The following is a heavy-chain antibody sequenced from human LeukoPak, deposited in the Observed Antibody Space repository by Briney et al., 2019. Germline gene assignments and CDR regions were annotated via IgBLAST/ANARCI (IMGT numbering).Heavy chain of an antibody. CDR1: GFTLSNYW. Sequence: TGGSLRLSCAASGFTLSNYWMHWVRQAPGKGLVWVSRIKSDGSWTNYADSVKGRFTISRDNAKRTLYLQMNSLRAEDTAVYYCVRDGDAHNFDYWGQGTLVTVSS. J-gene: IGHJ4*02. CDR2: IKSDGSWT. D-gene: IGHD5-24*01. CDR3: VRDGDAHNFDY. V-gene: IGHV3-74*01.